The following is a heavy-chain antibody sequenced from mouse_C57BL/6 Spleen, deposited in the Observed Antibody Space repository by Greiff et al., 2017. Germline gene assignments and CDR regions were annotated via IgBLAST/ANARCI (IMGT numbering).Heavy chain of an antibody. CDR2: IYPRSGNT. CDR3: AREGYYGSSTGYFDY. V-gene: IGHV1-81*01. J-gene: IGHJ2*01. CDR1: GYTFTSYG. Sequence: VQLQQSGAELARPGASVKLSCKASGYTFTSYGISWVKQRTGQGLEWIGEIYPRSGNTYYNEKFKGKATLTADKSSSTAYMELRSLTSEESAVYFCAREGYYGSSTGYFDYWGQGTTLTVSS. D-gene: IGHD1-1*01.